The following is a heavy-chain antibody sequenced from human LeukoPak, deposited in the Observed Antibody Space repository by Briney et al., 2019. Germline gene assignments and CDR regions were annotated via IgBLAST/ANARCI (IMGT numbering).Heavy chain of an antibody. Sequence: GGSLRLSCAASGFTFSSYSMNWVRQAPGKGLEWVSYISSSSSTIYYADSVKGRFTISRDNAKNSLYLQMNSLRAEDTAVYYCARDAPLLAADYWGQGTLVTVSS. CDR3: ARDAPLLAADY. D-gene: IGHD2-8*02. CDR2: ISSSSSTI. CDR1: GFTFSSYS. V-gene: IGHV3-48*04. J-gene: IGHJ4*02.